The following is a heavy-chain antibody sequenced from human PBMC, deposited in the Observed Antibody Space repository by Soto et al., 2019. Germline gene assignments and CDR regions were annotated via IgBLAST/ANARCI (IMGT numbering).Heavy chain of an antibody. V-gene: IGHV3-30-3*01. Sequence: QVQLVESGGGVVQPGRSLRLSCAASGFTFSSYAMYWVRQAPGKGLEWVAVISYDGSNKYYADSVKGRFTISRDNSKNTLYLQMNSLRAEDTAVYYCARAGYSSSWYVVGDYWGQGTLVTVSS. J-gene: IGHJ4*02. CDR3: ARAGYSSSWYVVGDY. D-gene: IGHD6-13*01. CDR2: ISYDGSNK. CDR1: GFTFSSYA.